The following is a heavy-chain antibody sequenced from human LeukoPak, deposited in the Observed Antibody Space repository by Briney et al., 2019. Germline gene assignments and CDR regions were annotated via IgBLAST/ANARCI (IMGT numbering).Heavy chain of an antibody. CDR2: IYYTGST. CDR1: GGSISTYY. Sequence: SETLSLTCTVSGGSISTYYWSWIRQPPGKGLEWIGYIYYTGSTNYNPSLKSRVTLSLDTSKNQFSLKLSSVTAADTAVYYCARDITGDGDYWGQGTLVTVSS. J-gene: IGHJ4*02. D-gene: IGHD1-20*01. CDR3: ARDITGDGDY. V-gene: IGHV4-59*01.